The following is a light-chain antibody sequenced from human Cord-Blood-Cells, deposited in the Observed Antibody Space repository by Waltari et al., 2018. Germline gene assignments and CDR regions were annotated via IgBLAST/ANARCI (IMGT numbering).Light chain of an antibody. V-gene: IGKV2-28*01. CDR3: MQALQTPVT. J-gene: IGKJ3*01. Sequence: DIVMTQSPLSLPVTPGEPASISCRSSQSLLHSNGYNYLDWYLQKPGQSPQLLIYLVSNRASGVPDRFSGRGSGTDFTLKISRVEAEDVGVYYCMQALQTPVTFGPGTKVDIK. CDR1: QSLLHSNGYNY. CDR2: LVS.